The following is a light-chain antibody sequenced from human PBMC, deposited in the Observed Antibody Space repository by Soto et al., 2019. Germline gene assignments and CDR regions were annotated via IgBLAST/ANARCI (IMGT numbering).Light chain of an antibody. J-gene: IGKJ2*01. Sequence: DIQMTQSPSTVSASVGDGVTITCRASQSISTWLAWYQQKPGKAPNLLIYDASTLESGGPSGFSGSGSGTEFTLPISSLQPDDSATYYCQQYNSSPYTFGQGTKLEIK. CDR1: QSISTW. V-gene: IGKV1-5*01. CDR2: DAS. CDR3: QQYNSSPYT.